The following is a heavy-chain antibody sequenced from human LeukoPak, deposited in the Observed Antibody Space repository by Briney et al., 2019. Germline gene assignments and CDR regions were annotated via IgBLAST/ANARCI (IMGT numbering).Heavy chain of an antibody. J-gene: IGHJ4*02. CDR1: GGSISSGSYY. Sequence: SQTLSLTCTVSGGSISSGSYYWSWIRQPAGKGLEWIGRIYTSGSTNYNPSLKSRVTISVDTSKNQFSLKLSSVTAADTAVYYCAIVPRGGNSVTVDYWGQGTLVTVSS. CDR3: AIVPRGGNSVTVDY. D-gene: IGHD4-23*01. CDR2: IYTSGST. V-gene: IGHV4-61*02.